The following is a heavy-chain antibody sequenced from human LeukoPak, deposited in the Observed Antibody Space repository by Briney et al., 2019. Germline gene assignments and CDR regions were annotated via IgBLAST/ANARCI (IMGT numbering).Heavy chain of an antibody. J-gene: IGHJ4*02. CDR1: GGSISSGGYY. V-gene: IGHV4-31*03. Sequence: SETLSLTCTVSGGSISSGGYYWSWIRQHPGKGLEWIGYIYYSGSTYYNPSLKSRVTISVDTSKNQFSLKLSSVTAADTAVYYCARCGKDGDYVQNWDQGTLVTVSS. D-gene: IGHD4-17*01. CDR3: ARCGKDGDYVQN. CDR2: IYYSGST.